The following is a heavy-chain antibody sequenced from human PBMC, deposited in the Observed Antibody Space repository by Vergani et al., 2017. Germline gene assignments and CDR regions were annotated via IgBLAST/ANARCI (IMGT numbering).Heavy chain of an antibody. CDR1: GFTFSSYS. Sequence: EVQLLESGGGLVQPGGSLRLSCAASGFTFSSYSMNWVRQAPGKGLEWVSSISSSSSYIYYADSVKGRFTISRDDAKNSPYLQMNSLRAEDTAVYYCARDLFYYDSSGYYSGFFDYWGQGTLVTVSS. CDR3: ARDLFYYDSSGYYSGFFDY. V-gene: IGHV3-21*01. J-gene: IGHJ4*02. D-gene: IGHD3-22*01. CDR2: ISSSSSYI.